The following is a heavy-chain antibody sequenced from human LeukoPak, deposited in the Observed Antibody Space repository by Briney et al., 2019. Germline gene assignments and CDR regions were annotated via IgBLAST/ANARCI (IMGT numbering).Heavy chain of an antibody. CDR2: ISAYNGNT. D-gene: IGHD6-19*01. V-gene: IGHV1-18*01. Sequence: GASVTVSCVASGYTFTSYGISWVRQAPGQGLEWMGWISAYNGNTNYAQKLQGRVTMTTDTSTSTAYMELRSLRSDDTAVYYCAREAVAGTYNWFDPWGQGTLVTVSS. CDR3: AREAVAGTYNWFDP. CDR1: GYTFTSYG. J-gene: IGHJ5*02.